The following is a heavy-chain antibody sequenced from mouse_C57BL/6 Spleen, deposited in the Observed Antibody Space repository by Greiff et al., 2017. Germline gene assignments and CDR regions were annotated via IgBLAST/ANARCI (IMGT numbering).Heavy chain of an antibody. CDR2: IDPETGGT. J-gene: IGHJ2*01. CDR1: GYTFTDYE. V-gene: IGHV1-15*01. D-gene: IGHD2-4*01. Sequence: VKLHESGAELVRPGASVTLSCKASGYTFTDYEMHWVKQTPVHGLEWIGAIDPETGGTAYNQKFKGKAILTADKSSSTAYMELRSLTSEDSAVYYCTAIYYEYEGYWGQGTTRTVSS. CDR3: TAIYYEYEGY.